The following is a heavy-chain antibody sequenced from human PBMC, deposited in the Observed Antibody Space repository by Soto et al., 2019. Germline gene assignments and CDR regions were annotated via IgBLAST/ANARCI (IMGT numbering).Heavy chain of an antibody. J-gene: IGHJ4*02. Sequence: SETLSLTCTVSGGSISSYYWSWIRQPPGKGLEWIGYFYYSGSTNYSPSLNSRVTILVDTSKNQFSLKLSSVTAADTAVYYCARQRPVYSSGPIDSWGQGTLVTVSS. V-gene: IGHV4-59*08. CDR2: FYYSGST. CDR1: GGSISSYY. D-gene: IGHD6-19*01. CDR3: ARQRPVYSSGPIDS.